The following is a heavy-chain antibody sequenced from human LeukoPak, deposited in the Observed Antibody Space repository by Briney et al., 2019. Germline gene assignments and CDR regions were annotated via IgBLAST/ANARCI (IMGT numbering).Heavy chain of an antibody. CDR2: ISSSGSSI. D-gene: IGHD2-15*01. Sequence: GGSLRLSCAASGFTFCSYEMNWVRQAPGKGLEWVSYISSSGSSIYYADSVKGRFTISRDNAKNSLYLQMNSLRAEDTAVYYCAREDCSGGSCYPDYYYYYGMYVWGKGTTVTVSS. J-gene: IGHJ6*04. CDR1: GFTFCSYE. CDR3: AREDCSGGSCYPDYYYYYGMYV. V-gene: IGHV3-48*03.